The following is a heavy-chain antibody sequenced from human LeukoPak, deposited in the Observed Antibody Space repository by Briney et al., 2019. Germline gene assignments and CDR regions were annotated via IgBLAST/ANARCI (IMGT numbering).Heavy chain of an antibody. CDR1: GYSISSGYY. D-gene: IGHD2-2*01. CDR2: IYHSGST. Sequence: SETLSLTCTVSGYSISSGYYWGWIRQPPGKGLEWIGSIYHSGSTYYNPSLKSRVTISVDTSKNQYSLKLSSVTAADTAVYYCARYSSTSPYNWFDPWGQGTLVTVSS. J-gene: IGHJ5*02. V-gene: IGHV4-38-2*02. CDR3: ARYSSTSPYNWFDP.